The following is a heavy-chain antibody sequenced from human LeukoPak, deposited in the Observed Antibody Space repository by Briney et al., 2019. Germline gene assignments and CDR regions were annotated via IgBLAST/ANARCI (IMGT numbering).Heavy chain of an antibody. D-gene: IGHD3-22*01. V-gene: IGHV1-2*02. J-gene: IGHJ4*02. CDR3: ARGPNYYDISGFHYRD. Sequence: ASVKVSCKASGYTFTAYYLHWVRQAPGQGLEWMGWINPNSGDTRIAQKFQGRVTMTRYTSISTAYMELSSLRSDDTAVYYCARGPNYYDISGFHYRDWGQGTLVTVSS. CDR1: GYTFTAYY. CDR2: INPNSGDT.